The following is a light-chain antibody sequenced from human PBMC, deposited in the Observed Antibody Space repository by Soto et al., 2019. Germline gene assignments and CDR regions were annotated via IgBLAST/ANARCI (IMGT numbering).Light chain of an antibody. V-gene: IGKV1-5*03. CDR3: QQYNSYSPLT. J-gene: IGKJ4*01. Sequence: DIQMTHSPSTLSASVGDRVTMTSRASQSISSWLAWYQQKPGKAPKLLIYKASGLESGVPSRFSGSGSGTDFTLTISSLQPDDFATYYCQQYNSYSPLTFGGGTKVDIK. CDR1: QSISSW. CDR2: KAS.